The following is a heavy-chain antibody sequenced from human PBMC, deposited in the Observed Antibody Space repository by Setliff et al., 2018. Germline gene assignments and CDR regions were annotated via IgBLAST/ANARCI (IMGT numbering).Heavy chain of an antibody. CDR3: AKELAVAGSCIDY. CDR2: IWYDGINK. V-gene: IGHV3-33*06. CDR1: GFIFSNYG. D-gene: IGHD6-19*01. Sequence: GGSLRLSCAASGFIFSNYGMHWVRQAPGKGLEWVAVIWYDGINKYYADSVKGRFTISRDISKNTLYLQMNNLRAEGTAVYYCAKELAVAGSCIDYWGQGTLVTVSS. J-gene: IGHJ4*02.